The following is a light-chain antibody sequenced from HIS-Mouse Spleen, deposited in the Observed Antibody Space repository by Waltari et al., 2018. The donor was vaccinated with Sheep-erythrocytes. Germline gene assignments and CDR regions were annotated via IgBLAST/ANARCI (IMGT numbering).Light chain of an antibody. CDR1: KLGDTY. Sequence: SYELTQPPPVSVSPGQTASITAPGDKLGDTYARWYQQKPGQSPVLVIYQDRKRPSGIPERFSGSNSGNTATLTISGTQAMDEADYYCQAWDSSTAVVFGGGTKLTVL. J-gene: IGLJ2*01. CDR2: QDR. V-gene: IGLV3-1*01. CDR3: QAWDSSTAVV.